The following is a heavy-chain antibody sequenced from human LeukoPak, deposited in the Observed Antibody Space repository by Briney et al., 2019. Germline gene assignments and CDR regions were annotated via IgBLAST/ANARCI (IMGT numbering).Heavy chain of an antibody. J-gene: IGHJ4*02. CDR3: AKDSGYSSSCDY. V-gene: IGHV3-21*01. D-gene: IGHD6-13*01. CDR1: GFTFSTYS. Sequence: GGSLRLSCAVSGFTFSTYSMNWVRQAPGKGLEWVSSISSSSSHIYYADSVRGRFTISRDNAKNSLYLQMNSLRAEDTAVYYCAKDSGYSSSCDYWGQGTLVTVSS. CDR2: ISSSSSHI.